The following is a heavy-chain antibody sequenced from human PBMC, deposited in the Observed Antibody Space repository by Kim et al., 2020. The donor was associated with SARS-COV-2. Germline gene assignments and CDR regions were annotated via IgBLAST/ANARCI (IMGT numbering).Heavy chain of an antibody. J-gene: IGHJ3*02. CDR1: GGSISSSSYY. CDR2: IYYSGST. V-gene: IGHV4-39*01. CDR3: ARSRLRYFYWLPEPGAFDI. Sequence: SETLSLTCTVSGGSISSSSYYWGWIRQPPGKGLEWIGSIYYSGSTYYNPSLKSRVTISVDTSKNQLSLKLSSVTAADTAVYYCARSRLRYFYWLPEPGAFDIWGQGTMVTVSS. D-gene: IGHD3-9*01.